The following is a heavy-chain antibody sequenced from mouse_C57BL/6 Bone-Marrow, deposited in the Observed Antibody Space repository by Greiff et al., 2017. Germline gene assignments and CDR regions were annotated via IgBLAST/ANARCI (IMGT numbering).Heavy chain of an antibody. CDR3: ATYYSKEGAMDY. Sequence: QVQLKQSGAELARPGASVKLSCKASSYTFTSYGISWVKQRTGQGLEWIGEIYPRSGNTYYNEKFKGKATLTADKSSSTAYMELRSLTSEDSAVYFCATYYSKEGAMDYWGQGTSVTVSS. CDR2: IYPRSGNT. V-gene: IGHV1-81*01. D-gene: IGHD2-5*01. CDR1: SYTFTSYG. J-gene: IGHJ4*01.